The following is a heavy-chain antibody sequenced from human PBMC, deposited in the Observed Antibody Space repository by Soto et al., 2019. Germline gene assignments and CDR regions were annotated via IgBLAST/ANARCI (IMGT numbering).Heavy chain of an antibody. Sequence: ASLKLSCKSSGYTFTGYYIHWVRQAPGQGLEWMGWINPNSGGTNYAQKFQGWVTMTRDTSISTAYMELSRLRSDDTAVYYCARHGVPRYYYDSSGYYSNWFDPWGQGTLVTVSS. CDR1: GYTFTGYY. CDR2: INPNSGGT. CDR3: ARHGVPRYYYDSSGYYSNWFDP. D-gene: IGHD3-22*01. J-gene: IGHJ5*02. V-gene: IGHV1-2*04.